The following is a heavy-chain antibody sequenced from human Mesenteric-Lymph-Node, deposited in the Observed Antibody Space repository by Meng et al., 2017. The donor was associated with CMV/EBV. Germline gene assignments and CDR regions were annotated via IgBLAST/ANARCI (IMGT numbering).Heavy chain of an antibody. J-gene: IGHJ5*02. CDR3: ARGITISGGSDP. D-gene: IGHD3-3*01. V-gene: IGHV1-69*05. CDR1: GGTFSSYA. Sequence: SVKVSCKASGGTFSSYAISWVRQAPGQGLEWMGGIIPIFGTANYAQKFQGRVTITTDESTSTAYMELSSLRSEDTAVYYCARGITISGGSDPWGQGTLVTVSS. CDR2: IIPIFGTA.